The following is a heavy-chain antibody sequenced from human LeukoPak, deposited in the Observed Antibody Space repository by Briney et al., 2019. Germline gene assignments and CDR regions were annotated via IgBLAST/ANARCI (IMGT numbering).Heavy chain of an antibody. V-gene: IGHV3-30*04. Sequence: GGSLRLFCTASGFIFSNYAMHWVRQAPGKGLEWVAVIFYDGSNKYYADSVKGRFTVSRDNSKNTLYLQMNSLRAEDTAVYYCVRGAYSSSWLNFDYWGQGTLVTVSS. CDR1: GFIFSNYA. CDR3: VRGAYSSSWLNFDY. D-gene: IGHD6-13*01. J-gene: IGHJ4*02. CDR2: IFYDGSNK.